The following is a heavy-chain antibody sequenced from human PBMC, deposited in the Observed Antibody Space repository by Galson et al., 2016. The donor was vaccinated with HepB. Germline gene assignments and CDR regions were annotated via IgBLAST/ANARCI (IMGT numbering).Heavy chain of an antibody. CDR3: AKRHEYCPAVGCSVDY. D-gene: IGHD2/OR15-2a*01. CDR2: MSSGGTI. V-gene: IGHV3-69-1*02. CDR1: GFSFYDEY. Sequence: SLRLSCAASGFSFYDEYFDWVRQAPGKGLEWVSYMSSGGTIYYADSVKGRFTISRDNSNNMLFLQMSSLRADDTAVYYCAKRHEYCPAVGCSVDYWGQGTLVSVSS. J-gene: IGHJ4*02.